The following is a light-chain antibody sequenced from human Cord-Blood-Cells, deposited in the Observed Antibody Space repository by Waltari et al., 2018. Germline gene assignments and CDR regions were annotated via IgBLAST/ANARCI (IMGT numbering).Light chain of an antibody. CDR1: SSDAGGYNY. CDR3: SSYTSSSTLYV. J-gene: IGLJ1*01. V-gene: IGLV2-14*01. Sequence: QSALTQPASVSGSPGQSITISCTGTSSDAGGYNYVSWYQQHPGNAPKLMIYEVSNRPSGVSNRFSGSKSGNTASLTISGLQAEDEADYYCSSYTSSSTLYVFGTGTKVTVL. CDR2: EVS.